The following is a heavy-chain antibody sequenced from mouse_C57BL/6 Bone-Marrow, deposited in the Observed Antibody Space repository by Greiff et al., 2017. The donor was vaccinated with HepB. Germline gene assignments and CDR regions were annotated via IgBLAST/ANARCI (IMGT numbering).Heavy chain of an antibody. V-gene: IGHV6-3*01. Sequence: EVKVEESGGGLVQPGGSMKLSCVASGFTFSNYWMNWVRQSPEEGLEWVAQIRLKSDNYATQYAESVKGRFTISRDDSKSRNYLQMNNLRAEDTGIDYCTAYYDYWYDDVGGTGNTVTVTS. CDR3: TAYYDYWYDDV. CDR2: IRLKSDNYAT. D-gene: IGHD2-4*01. CDR1: GFTFSNYW. J-gene: IGHJ1*03.